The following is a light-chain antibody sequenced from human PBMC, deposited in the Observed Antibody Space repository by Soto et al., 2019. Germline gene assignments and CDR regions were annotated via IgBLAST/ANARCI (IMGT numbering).Light chain of an antibody. CDR2: DVS. Sequence: QSALTQPASVSGSPGQSITISCTGTSSDVGGYDYVSWFQQHPGKAPKLMIYDVSYRPSGVSNRFSGPKSGNTASLTISGLQAEDEADYYCSSYTSSSTLEVFGTGTKLTVL. V-gene: IGLV2-14*01. CDR3: SSYTSSSTLEV. J-gene: IGLJ1*01. CDR1: SSDVGGYDY.